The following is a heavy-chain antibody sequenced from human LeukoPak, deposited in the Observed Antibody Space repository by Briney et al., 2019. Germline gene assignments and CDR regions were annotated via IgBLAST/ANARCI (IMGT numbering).Heavy chain of an antibody. V-gene: IGHV1-18*01. CDR3: ARVFGIAAAGTSADY. Sequence: ASVKVSCKASGYTFTSYDISWVRQAPGQGLEWMGWISAYNGNTNYAQKLQGRVTMTTDTSTSTAYMELRSLRSDDTAVYYCARVFGIAAAGTSADYWGQGTLVTVSS. J-gene: IGHJ4*02. CDR1: GYTFTSYD. CDR2: ISAYNGNT. D-gene: IGHD6-13*01.